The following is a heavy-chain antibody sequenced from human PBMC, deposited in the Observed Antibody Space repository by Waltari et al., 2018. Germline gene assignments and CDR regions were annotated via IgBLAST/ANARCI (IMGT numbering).Heavy chain of an antibody. CDR2: ISYAGTT. CDR1: GGSIDTPKHY. CDR3: ATYIGASVGTAAFDV. V-gene: IGHV4-39*01. D-gene: IGHD5-12*01. Sequence: QLQLQESGPGPVKPSETLSLPCRVSGGSIDTPKHYWSWIRQPPGQGLELIGTISYAGTTYTNPSLRSRLTMSRDTSKNQLSLTLGSTTAADTAVYYCATYIGASVGTAAFDVWGQGTMVTVSS. J-gene: IGHJ3*01.